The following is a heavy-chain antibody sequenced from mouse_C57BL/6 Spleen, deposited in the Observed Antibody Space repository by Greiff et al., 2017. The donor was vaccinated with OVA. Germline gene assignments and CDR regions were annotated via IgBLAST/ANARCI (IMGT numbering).Heavy chain of an antibody. D-gene: IGHD2-1*01. Sequence: VQLQQSGPELVKPGASVKISCKASGYTFTDYYMNWVKQSHGKSLEWIGDINPNNGGTSYNQKFKGKATLTVDKSSSTAYMELRSLTSEDSAVYYCARSGGNYDYYYAMDYWGQGTSVTVSS. CDR1: GYTFTDYY. CDR3: ARSGGNYDYYYAMDY. CDR2: INPNNGGT. J-gene: IGHJ4*01. V-gene: IGHV1-26*01.